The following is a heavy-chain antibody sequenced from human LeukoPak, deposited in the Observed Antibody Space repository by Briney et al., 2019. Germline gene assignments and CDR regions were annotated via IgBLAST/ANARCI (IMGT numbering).Heavy chain of an antibody. J-gene: IGHJ4*02. D-gene: IGHD6-13*01. CDR3: ANGAAAGPFEPPFDY. V-gene: IGHV3-23*01. CDR1: GFTFSSYA. CDR2: ISGSGGST. Sequence: GGSLRLSCAASGFTFSSYAMSWVRQAPGKGLEWVSAISGSGGSTYYADSVKGRFTISRDNSKNTLYLQMNSLRAEDTAVYYCANGAAAGPFEPPFDYWGQGTLVTVSS.